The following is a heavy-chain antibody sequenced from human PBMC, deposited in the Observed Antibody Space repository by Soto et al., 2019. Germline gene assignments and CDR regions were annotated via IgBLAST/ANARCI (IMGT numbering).Heavy chain of an antibody. Sequence: SVKVSCKASEGTFSRYSISWVRQAPGQGLEWMGGIIPIFGTANYAQKFQGRVTITADESTSTAYMELSSLRSEDTAVYYCARVAGYYYDSSGLARSFDYWGQGTLVTAPQ. V-gene: IGHV1-69*13. CDR1: EGTFSRYS. D-gene: IGHD3-22*01. CDR3: ARVAGYYYDSSGLARSFDY. J-gene: IGHJ4*02. CDR2: IIPIFGTA.